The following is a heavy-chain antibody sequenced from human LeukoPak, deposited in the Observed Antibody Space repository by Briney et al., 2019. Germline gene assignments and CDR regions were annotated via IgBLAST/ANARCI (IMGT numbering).Heavy chain of an antibody. CDR2: MSQSGST. V-gene: IGHV4-59*12. CDR3: ARDWSGPYYFDY. J-gene: IGHJ4*01. D-gene: IGHD3-3*01. CDR1: DGSTTGYY. Sequence: SETLSLTCSVSDGSTTGYYWSWIRQPPGKGLEWIGYMSQSGSTYYNPSLKSRVTISVDTSKSQFSLKLTSVTAADTAVYYCARDWSGPYYFDYWGQGTLVTVSS.